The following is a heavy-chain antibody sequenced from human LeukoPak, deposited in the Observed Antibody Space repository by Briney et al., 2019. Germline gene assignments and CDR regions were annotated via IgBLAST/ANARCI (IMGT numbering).Heavy chain of an antibody. D-gene: IGHD2-15*01. Sequence: PGRSLRLSCAASGFTFDDYAMHWVRQAPGKGLEGVSGISWNSGSIGYADSVKGRFTISRDNAKNSLYLQMNSLRAEDTALYYCAKDKGSLRYYFDYWGQGTLVTVSS. V-gene: IGHV3-9*01. CDR3: AKDKGSLRYYFDY. J-gene: IGHJ4*02. CDR2: ISWNSGSI. CDR1: GFTFDDYA.